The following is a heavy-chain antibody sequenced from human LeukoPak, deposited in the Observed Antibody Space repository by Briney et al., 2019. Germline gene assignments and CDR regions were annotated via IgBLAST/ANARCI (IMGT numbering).Heavy chain of an antibody. Sequence: ASVKVSCKASGYTFTSYDINWVRQATGQGLERMGWMNPNSGNTGYAQKFQGRVTMTRNTSISTAYMELSSLRSEGTAVYYCAADCGGDCYSIGGYYGMDVWGQGTTVTVSS. CDR1: GYTFTSYD. CDR2: MNPNSGNT. J-gene: IGHJ6*02. CDR3: AADCGGDCYSIGGYYGMDV. D-gene: IGHD2-21*02. V-gene: IGHV1-8*01.